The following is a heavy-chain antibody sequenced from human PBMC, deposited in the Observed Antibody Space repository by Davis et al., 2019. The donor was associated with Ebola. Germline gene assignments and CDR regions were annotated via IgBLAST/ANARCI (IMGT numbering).Heavy chain of an antibody. V-gene: IGHV3-30-3*01. CDR3: ARVGPYSNYKGGPLFIDS. Sequence: PGGSLRLSCAASGFTFSSYAMHWVRQAPGKGLEWVAVISYDGSNKYYADSVKGRFTISRDNAKNTLFLQMTSLRAEDTAVYYCARVGPYSNYKGGPLFIDSWGQGTLVTVSS. D-gene: IGHD4-11*01. CDR1: GFTFSSYA. CDR2: ISYDGSNK. J-gene: IGHJ4*02.